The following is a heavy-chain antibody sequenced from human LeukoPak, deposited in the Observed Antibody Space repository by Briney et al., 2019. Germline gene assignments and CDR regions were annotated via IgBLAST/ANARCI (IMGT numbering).Heavy chain of an antibody. CDR3: ARASVLLSADY. D-gene: IGHD3-16*01. CDR1: GYSITSSFY. CDR2: IYNSGGT. V-gene: IGHV4-59*01. Sequence: PSETLSLTCTVSGYSITSSFYWSWIRQSPGKGLEWIGYIYNSGGTKYNPSLKSRLTISVDTSKNQFSLNLSSVTAADTAVYYCARASVLLSADYWGQGTLVTVSS. J-gene: IGHJ4*02.